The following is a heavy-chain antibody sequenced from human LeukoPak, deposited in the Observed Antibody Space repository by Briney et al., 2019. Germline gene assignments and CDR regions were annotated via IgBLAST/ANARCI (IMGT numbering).Heavy chain of an antibody. CDR2: IYYSGST. CDR3: ARFRFYRRDGYNFDY. V-gene: IGHV4-59*01. D-gene: IGHD5-24*01. CDR1: GGSISSYY. J-gene: IGHJ4*02. Sequence: KPSETLSLTCTVSGGSISSYYWSWIRQPPGKGLEWVGYIYYSGSTNYNPSLKRRVTISVDTSKNQFSLKLSSVTAADTAVYYCARFRFYRRDGYNFDYWGQGTLVTVSS.